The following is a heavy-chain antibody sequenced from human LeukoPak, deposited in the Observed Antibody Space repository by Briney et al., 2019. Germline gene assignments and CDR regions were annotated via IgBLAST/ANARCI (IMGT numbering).Heavy chain of an antibody. J-gene: IGHJ4*02. Sequence: GESLKISCKASGYSFTNFWIGWVRQMPGKGLEFMGIIYPGDSDARYSPSFQGQVTISADKSITTAYLQWSNLKASDTAIYYCARLGRDYDASTGYYLTYNFDYWGQGTLVTVSS. CDR3: ARLGRDYDASTGYYLTYNFDY. D-gene: IGHD3-9*01. CDR1: GYSFTNFW. CDR2: IYPGDSDA. V-gene: IGHV5-51*01.